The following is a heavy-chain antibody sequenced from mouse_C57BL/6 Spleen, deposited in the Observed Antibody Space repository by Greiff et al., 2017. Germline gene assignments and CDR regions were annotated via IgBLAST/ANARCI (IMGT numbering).Heavy chain of an antibody. CDR2: ISYDGSN. J-gene: IGHJ2*01. D-gene: IGHD1-1*01. CDR1: GYSITSGYY. Sequence: ESGPGLVKPSQSLSLTCSVTGYSITSGYYWNWIRQFPGNKLEWMGYISYDGSNNYNPSLQNRISITRDTSKKQFFLKLNSVTTEDTATYYCARATTVVMYYFDYWGQGTTLTVSS. CDR3: ARATTVVMYYFDY. V-gene: IGHV3-6*01.